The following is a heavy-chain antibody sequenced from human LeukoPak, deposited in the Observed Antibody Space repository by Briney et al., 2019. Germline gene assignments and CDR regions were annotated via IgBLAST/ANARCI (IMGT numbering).Heavy chain of an antibody. V-gene: IGHV3-53*01. D-gene: IGHD3-10*01. Sequence: GGSLRLSCAASGFTVSSNYMSWVRQAPGKGLEWVSVIYSGGSTYYADSVKGRFTISRDNSKNTLYLQLNSLRAEDTAVYYCAREGSGRTAYNDGLDVWGQGTMVTVSS. J-gene: IGHJ3*01. CDR1: GFTVSSNY. CDR3: AREGSGRTAYNDGLDV. CDR2: IYSGGST.